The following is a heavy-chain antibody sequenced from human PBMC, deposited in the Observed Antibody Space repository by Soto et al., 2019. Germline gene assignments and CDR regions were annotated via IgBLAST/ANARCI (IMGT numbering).Heavy chain of an antibody. D-gene: IGHD6-13*01. V-gene: IGHV4-34*01. J-gene: IGHJ4*02. CDR3: ARGPRSRQLVGGYYFDY. Sequence: PSETLSLTCAVYGGSFSGYYWSWIRQPPGKGLEWIGEINHSGSTNYNPSLKSRVTISVDTSKNQFSLKLSSVTAADTAVYYCARGPRSRQLVGGYYFDYWGQGTLVTVSS. CDR2: INHSGST. CDR1: GGSFSGYY.